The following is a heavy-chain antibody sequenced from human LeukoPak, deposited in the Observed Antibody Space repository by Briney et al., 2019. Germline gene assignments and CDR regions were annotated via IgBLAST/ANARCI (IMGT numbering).Heavy chain of an antibody. CDR1: GFTFSTYW. V-gene: IGHV3-7*04. CDR3: ARDVRPDY. Sequence: GGSLRLSCAASGFTFSTYWMTWVRQAPGKGLEWVANINQDGREKYYVESVKGRFSISRDNAKNSLYLQMNALRAEDTAVYYCARDVRPDYWGQGTLVTVST. J-gene: IGHJ4*02. CDR2: INQDGREK. D-gene: IGHD6-6*01.